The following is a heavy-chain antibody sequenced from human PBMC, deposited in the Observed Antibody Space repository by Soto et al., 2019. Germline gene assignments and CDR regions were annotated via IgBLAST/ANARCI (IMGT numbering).Heavy chain of an antibody. CDR2: IYYSGST. Sequence: PSETLSLTCTVSGGSISSYYWSWIRQPPGKGLEWIGYIYYSGSTNYNPSLKSRVTISVDTSKNQFSLKLSSVTAADTAVYYCARLAYGDYCYWGQGTLVTVSS. V-gene: IGHV4-59*08. CDR1: GGSISSYY. J-gene: IGHJ4*02. D-gene: IGHD4-17*01. CDR3: ARLAYGDYCY.